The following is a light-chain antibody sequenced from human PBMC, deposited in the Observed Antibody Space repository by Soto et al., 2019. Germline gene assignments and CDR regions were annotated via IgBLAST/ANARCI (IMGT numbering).Light chain of an antibody. Sequence: DIQMAQSPSSLSASVEDRVIITCRASQSISNHLNWYQQKPGKAPKLLIFAASSLQSGVPSRFSGSRSGPDFTLPISSLQPEDFVTYYCQQSYSSPPTFGQGTKVDSK. V-gene: IGKV1-39*01. J-gene: IGKJ1*01. CDR2: AAS. CDR1: QSISNH. CDR3: QQSYSSPPT.